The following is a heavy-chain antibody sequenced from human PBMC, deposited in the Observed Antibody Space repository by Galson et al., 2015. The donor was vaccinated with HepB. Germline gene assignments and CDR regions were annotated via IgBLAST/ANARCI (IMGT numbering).Heavy chain of an antibody. J-gene: IGHJ4*02. Sequence: LRLSCAASGFIFSNYVMYWVRQAPGKGLEYVSTISNNGGSTYYADSVKGIFTISRDNSKNTLYLQMSSLRAEDTAVYYCVKGVSTWGTSRFDYWGQGTLVTVSS. CDR3: VKGVSTWGTSRFDY. D-gene: IGHD1-14*01. CDR2: ISNNGGST. CDR1: GFIFSNYV. V-gene: IGHV3-64D*06.